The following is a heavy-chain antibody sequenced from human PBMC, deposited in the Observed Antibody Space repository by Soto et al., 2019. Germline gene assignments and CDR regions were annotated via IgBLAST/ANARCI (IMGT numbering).Heavy chain of an antibody. CDR3: ARGAPWCITFPFDI. D-gene: IGHD2-8*01. Sequence: QLVESGGGLAKPGASLRLSCFASEFTFSDFYMHWIRQAPGKGLEWISSITSSSTGTDYSDSVKGRFTIIRDNSNNSLFLQMNNLRVDDTAIYYCARGAPWCITFPFDIWGQGTMVSVSS. J-gene: IGHJ3*02. CDR1: EFTFSDFY. V-gene: IGHV3-11*05. CDR2: ITSSSTGT.